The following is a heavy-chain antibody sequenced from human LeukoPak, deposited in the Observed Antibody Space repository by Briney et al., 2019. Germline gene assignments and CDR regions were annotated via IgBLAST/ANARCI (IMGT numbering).Heavy chain of an antibody. V-gene: IGHV3-30*04. CDR1: GFTFSNYI. CDR3: ARSYKRRNYYYMDV. CDR2: ILENGSNQ. Sequence: GGSLRLSCAASGFTFSNYIMHWVRQAPGKGLDWVAVILENGSNQYYADSVKGRFTISRDNAKNSLYLQMNSLRAEDTAVYYCARSYKRRNYYYMDVWGKGTTVTVSS. J-gene: IGHJ6*03. D-gene: IGHD1-1*01.